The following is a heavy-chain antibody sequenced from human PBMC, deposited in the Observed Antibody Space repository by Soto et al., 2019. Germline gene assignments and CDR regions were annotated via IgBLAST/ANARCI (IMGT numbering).Heavy chain of an antibody. J-gene: IGHJ6*02. CDR2: IYGTGNT. D-gene: IGHD6-13*01. V-gene: IGHV4-39*01. CDR1: GGSITSSFY. Sequence: QLQPQESGPGLVKPSETLSLSCTASGGSITSSFYWGWIRQPPGKGLEWIGSIYGTGNTYYNPSLKGRVTISADTSKNQFSLNLISVTAADTAVYYCRSSSRYSTDVWGQGATVTVSS. CDR3: RSSSRYSTDV.